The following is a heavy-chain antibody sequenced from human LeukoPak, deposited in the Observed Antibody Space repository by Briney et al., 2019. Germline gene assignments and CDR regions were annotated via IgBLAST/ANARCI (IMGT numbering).Heavy chain of an antibody. J-gene: IGHJ4*02. CDR1: GYTFTGYY. CDR2: INPNSGGT. D-gene: IGHD4-17*01. Sequence: ASVKVSCKASGYTFTGYYMHWVRQAPGQGLEWMGWINPNSGGTNYAQKFQGRVTMTRDTSISTAYMELSRLRSDDTAVYYCARDYRGDTYYFDYWGQGTLVTVSS. V-gene: IGHV1-2*02. CDR3: ARDYRGDTYYFDY.